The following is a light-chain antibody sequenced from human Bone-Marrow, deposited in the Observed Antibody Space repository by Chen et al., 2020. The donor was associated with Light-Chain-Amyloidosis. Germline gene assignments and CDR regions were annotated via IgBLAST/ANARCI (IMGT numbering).Light chain of an antibody. J-gene: IGLJ1*01. CDR2: EVT. Sequence: QSALTQPASVSGSPGQSITISCTGTSSDVGGDNHVSWYQQHPDKAPELMIYEVTNRPSWVPDRFSGSKSDNTASLTISGLQTEDEADYFGSSYTITNTLVFGSGTRVTVL. V-gene: IGLV2-14*01. CDR3: SSYTITNTLV. CDR1: SSDVGGDNH.